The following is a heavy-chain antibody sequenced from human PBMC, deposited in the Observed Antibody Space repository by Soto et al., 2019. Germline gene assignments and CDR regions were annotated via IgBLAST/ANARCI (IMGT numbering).Heavy chain of an antibody. Sequence: QVQLVESGGGVVQPGRSLRLSCAASGFTFSSYAMHWVRQAPGKGLEWVAVISYDGSNKYYADSVKGPFTISRDNSKHTLYLQMNSLRAEDTAVYYCARDYYRFNSGYGFSMDVWGQGTTVTVSS. CDR2: ISYDGSNK. J-gene: IGHJ6*02. V-gene: IGHV3-30-3*01. CDR1: GFTFSSYA. CDR3: ARDYYRFNSGYGFSMDV. D-gene: IGHD5-12*01.